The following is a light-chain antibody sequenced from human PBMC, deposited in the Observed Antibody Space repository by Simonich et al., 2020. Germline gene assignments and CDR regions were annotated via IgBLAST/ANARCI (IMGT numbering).Light chain of an antibody. Sequence: DIVMTQSPDSLAVSLGERATINCKSSQSVLYSSNNKNYLAWYQQKPGQPPKLLIYWASTRESGVPDRFIGSGSGTDFPLTISSLQAEDVAVYYCQQYYSTPLTFGGGTKVEIK. CDR3: QQYYSTPLT. CDR1: QSVLYSSNNKNY. J-gene: IGKJ4*01. V-gene: IGKV4-1*01. CDR2: WAS.